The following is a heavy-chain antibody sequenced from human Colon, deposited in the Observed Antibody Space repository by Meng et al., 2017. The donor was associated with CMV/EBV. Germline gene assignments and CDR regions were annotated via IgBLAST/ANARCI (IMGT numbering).Heavy chain of an antibody. D-gene: IGHD4-17*01. CDR1: GFTFSNYA. J-gene: IGHJ6*02. V-gene: IGHV3-23*01. Sequence: GGSLRLSCVASGFTFSNYAMTWVRQVPGKGLAWVSALSGGGSVYYADSVKGRFTISRDNSKNTLYLQMNSLRAEDTAVYFCAKPPDDYERTYYYYAMDVWGQGTTVTVSS. CDR3: AKPPDDYERTYYYYAMDV. CDR2: LSGGGSV.